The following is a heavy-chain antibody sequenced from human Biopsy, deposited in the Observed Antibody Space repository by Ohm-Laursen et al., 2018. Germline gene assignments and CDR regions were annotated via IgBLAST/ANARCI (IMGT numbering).Heavy chain of an antibody. CDR1: GYTLNELS. V-gene: IGHV1-24*01. J-gene: IGHJ4*02. D-gene: IGHD1-1*01. Sequence: ASVNVSCKVSGYTLNELSMHCVRQVPGKGLEWMGGFAPENGKTVYAQNFQARVSLTEDTSTDTAYMELRSLRSEDTAVYYCAADINVWNVNYWGQGTQVTVSS. CDR3: AADINVWNVNY. CDR2: FAPENGKT.